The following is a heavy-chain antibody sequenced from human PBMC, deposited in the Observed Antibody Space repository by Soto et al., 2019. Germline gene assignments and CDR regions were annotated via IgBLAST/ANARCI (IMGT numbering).Heavy chain of an antibody. CDR3: AKDQGGRVITARHYFDY. CDR2: ISGSGGST. CDR1: GFTFSSYA. D-gene: IGHD1-26*01. V-gene: IGHV3-23*01. J-gene: IGHJ4*02. Sequence: EVQLLESGGGLVQPRGSLRLSCAASGFTFSSYAMSWVRQAPGKGLEWVSAISGSGGSTYYADSVKGRFTISRDNSKNTLYLQMNSLRAEDTAVYYCAKDQGGRVITARHYFDYWGQGTLVTVSS.